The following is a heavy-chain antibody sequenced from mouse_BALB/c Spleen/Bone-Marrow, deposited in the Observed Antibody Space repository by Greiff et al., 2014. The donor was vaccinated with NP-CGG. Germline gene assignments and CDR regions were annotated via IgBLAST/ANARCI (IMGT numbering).Heavy chain of an antibody. Sequence: QVQLQQSGAELVRPGVSVKISCKGSGYTFTDYAMHWVKQSHARSLELIGLISNYYGDASYNQKFKGKATMTVDKSSSTAYMELARLTSEDSAIYYCARSGKVRNAMDYWGQGTSVTVS. V-gene: IGHV1S137*01. CDR2: ISNYYGDA. D-gene: IGHD2-14*01. CDR3: ARSGKVRNAMDY. J-gene: IGHJ4*01. CDR1: GYTFTDYA.